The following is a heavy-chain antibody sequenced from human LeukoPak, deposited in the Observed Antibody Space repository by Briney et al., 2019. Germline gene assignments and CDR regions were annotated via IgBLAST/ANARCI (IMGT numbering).Heavy chain of an antibody. CDR1: GGSISGYY. Sequence: SETLSLTCTVSGGSISGYYWSWIRQPPGKGLEWIGYIYYSGSTNYNPSLKSRVTISVDTSKNQFSLKLSSVTAADTAVYYCARERILAYDSSGYYYGWFDPWGQGTLVTVSS. CDR3: ARERILAYDSSGYYYGWFDP. J-gene: IGHJ5*02. D-gene: IGHD3-22*01. V-gene: IGHV4-59*01. CDR2: IYYSGST.